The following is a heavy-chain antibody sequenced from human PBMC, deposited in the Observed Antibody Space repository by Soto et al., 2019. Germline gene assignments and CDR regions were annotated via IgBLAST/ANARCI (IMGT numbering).Heavy chain of an antibody. D-gene: IGHD2-15*01. V-gene: IGHV3-48*02. CDR3: ARDVATPNRASLYYFDY. CDR2: ISSSRRTI. CDR1: GFTLSNYS. Sequence: EVQLVESGGGLIQPGGSLRLSCAASGFTLSNYSMNWVRQAPGKGLEWVSYISSSRRTIEYAGSVKGRFTISRDNAKNSLYLQMNSLIDEDTAVYYCARDVATPNRASLYYFDYWGQGTLVTVSS. J-gene: IGHJ4*02.